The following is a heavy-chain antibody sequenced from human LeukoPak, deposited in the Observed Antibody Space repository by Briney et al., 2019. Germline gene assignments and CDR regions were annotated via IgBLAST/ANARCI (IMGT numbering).Heavy chain of an antibody. D-gene: IGHD5-18*01. CDR3: AREPGYSYGYNDY. V-gene: IGHV4-30-4*01. CDR1: GGSFSGYY. CDR2: IYYSGST. Sequence: TSETLSLTCAVYGGSFSGYYWSWIRQPPGKGLEWIGYIYYSGSTYYNPSLKSRVTISVDTSKNQFSLKLSSVTAADTAVYYCAREPGYSYGYNDYWGQGTLVTVSS. J-gene: IGHJ4*02.